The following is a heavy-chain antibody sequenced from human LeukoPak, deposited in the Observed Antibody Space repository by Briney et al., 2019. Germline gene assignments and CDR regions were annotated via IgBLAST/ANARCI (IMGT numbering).Heavy chain of an antibody. CDR1: GYTFTSYY. J-gene: IGHJ5*02. Sequence: GASVKVSCKASGYTFTSYYMHWVRQAPGQGLEWMGIINPSGGSTSYAQKFQGRVTITRDTSASTAYMELSSLRSEDMAVYYCARENGGYDGNWFDPWGQGTLVTVSS. CDR3: ARENGGYDGNWFDP. V-gene: IGHV1-46*01. D-gene: IGHD5-12*01. CDR2: INPSGGST.